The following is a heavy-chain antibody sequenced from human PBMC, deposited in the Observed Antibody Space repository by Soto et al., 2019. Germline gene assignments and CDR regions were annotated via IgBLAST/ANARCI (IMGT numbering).Heavy chain of an antibody. CDR2: INHSGST. D-gene: IGHD2-8*02. Sequence: SDAESRTGAGRGGAYSRFCWAWIHQPPGTGLEWIGEINHSGSTNYNPSLKSRVTISVDTSKTQFSLKLTSVTAADTAVYYCARDKITGLFDYWGQGTLVTVSS. CDR1: GGAYSRFC. J-gene: IGHJ4*02. CDR3: ARDKITGLFDY. V-gene: IGHV4-34*01.